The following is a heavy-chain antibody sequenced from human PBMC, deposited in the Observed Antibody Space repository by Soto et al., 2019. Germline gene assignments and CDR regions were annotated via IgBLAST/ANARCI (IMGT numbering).Heavy chain of an antibody. CDR3: AREFPTVDTAMATGAFDI. V-gene: IGHV1-46*01. CDR1: GYTFTSYY. Sequence: GASVKVSCKASGYTFTSYYMHWVRQAPGQGLEWMGIINPSGGSTSYAQKFQGRVTMTRDTSTSTVYMELSSLRSEDTAVYYCAREFPTVDTAMATGAFDIWGQGTVVTVSS. CDR2: INPSGGST. D-gene: IGHD5-18*01. J-gene: IGHJ3*02.